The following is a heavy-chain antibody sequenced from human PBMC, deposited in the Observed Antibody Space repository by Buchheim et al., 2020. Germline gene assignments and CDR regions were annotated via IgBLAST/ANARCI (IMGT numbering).Heavy chain of an antibody. J-gene: IGHJ4*02. CDR2: TSYDGRRQ. CDR3: AKDYCNGGSCYYFDY. Sequence: QVQLVDSGGGVVQPGRSLRLSCAASGFTFSSYGMHWVRQAPGKGLEWVAVTSYDGRRQFYADSVKGRFTISSDNSKHTQYLQMNSLRPEDTAVYYCAKDYCNGGSCYYFDYWGRGSL. V-gene: IGHV3-30*18. CDR1: GFTFSSYG. D-gene: IGHD2-15*01.